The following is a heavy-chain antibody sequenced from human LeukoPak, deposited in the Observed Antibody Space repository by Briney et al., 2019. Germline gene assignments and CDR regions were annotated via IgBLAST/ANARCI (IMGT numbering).Heavy chain of an antibody. D-gene: IGHD3-10*01. V-gene: IGHV4-59*11. CDR1: GGSISSHY. CDR3: ARVRYYYMDV. CDR2: IYYSGST. J-gene: IGHJ6*03. Sequence: SETLSLTCTVSGGSISSHYWSWIRQPPGKGLEWIGYIYYSGSTNYNPSLKSRVTISVDTSKNQFSLKLSSVTAADTAVYYCARVRYYYMDVWGKGTRSPSP.